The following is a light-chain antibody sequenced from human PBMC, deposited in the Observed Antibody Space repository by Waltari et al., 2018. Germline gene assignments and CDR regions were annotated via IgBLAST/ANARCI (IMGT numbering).Light chain of an antibody. CDR2: GAS. Sequence: SASVEDRVTITCRASQTITNYLNWYQQKSGKAPRLLIYGASNLQGGVPSRFRGSGSGTDFTLTISNLQPEDFATYYCQQTYITPRTFGQGTKVEIK. CDR1: QTITNY. CDR3: QQTYITPRT. J-gene: IGKJ1*01. V-gene: IGKV1-39*01.